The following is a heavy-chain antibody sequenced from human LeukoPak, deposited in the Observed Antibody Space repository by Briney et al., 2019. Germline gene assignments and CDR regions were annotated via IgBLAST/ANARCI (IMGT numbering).Heavy chain of an antibody. V-gene: IGHV4-59*06. D-gene: IGHD3-10*01. CDR3: ASPMTFMVRGLHGIDGFNI. Sequence: SETLSLIFTVSGGSISIYYWIWLRQPPGKGLEGGRYIYYSGSTYYNPSLNSRVTISVDTSKNQFSMKLTSVTADDTAVYYCASPMTFMVRGLHGIDGFNIWGQGTMVTVSS. CDR1: GGSISIYY. J-gene: IGHJ3*02. CDR2: IYYSGST.